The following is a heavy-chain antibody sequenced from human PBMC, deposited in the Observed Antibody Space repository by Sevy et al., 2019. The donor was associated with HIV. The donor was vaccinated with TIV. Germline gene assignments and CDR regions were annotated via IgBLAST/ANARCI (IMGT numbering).Heavy chain of an antibody. CDR2: IYYNGHI. D-gene: IGHD1-26*01. V-gene: IGHV4-59*08. CDR3: AGENAWGRGYS. J-gene: IGHJ4*02. CDR1: GGSITSLY. Sequence: SETLSLTCTVSGGSITSLYWNWIRQPPGKGLEWIANIYYNGHINYNPSLKSRVTLSLDTSTNHFSLRRSSVTAADTAMYYCAGENAWGRGYSWGQGTLVTVSS.